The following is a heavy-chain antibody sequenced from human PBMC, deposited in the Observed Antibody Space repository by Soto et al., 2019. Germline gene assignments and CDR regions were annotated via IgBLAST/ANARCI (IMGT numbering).Heavy chain of an antibody. V-gene: IGHV1-18*01. Sequence: ASVKVSCKASGYTFTSYGISWVRQAPGQGLEWMGWISAYNGNTNYAQKLQGRVTMTTDTSTSTAYIELRSLRSDDTAVYYCARTGFGVYYYYYGMDVWGQGTTVTVSS. J-gene: IGHJ6*02. D-gene: IGHD3-3*01. CDR1: GYTFTSYG. CDR2: ISAYNGNT. CDR3: ARTGFGVYYYYYGMDV.